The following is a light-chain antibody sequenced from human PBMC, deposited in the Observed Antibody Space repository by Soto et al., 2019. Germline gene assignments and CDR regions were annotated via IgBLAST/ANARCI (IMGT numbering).Light chain of an antibody. CDR1: QSISSN. V-gene: IGKV3-15*01. Sequence: EIVMTQSPDTLSASPGERATLSCRASQSISSNLAWYLQKVGQAPRLLIYGASTRAPGISSRFSGSGSGTEFTLTISSLQSEDFAIYYCQQYNNCSWTFGQGTKVDIK. CDR3: QQYNNCSWT. CDR2: GAS. J-gene: IGKJ1*01.